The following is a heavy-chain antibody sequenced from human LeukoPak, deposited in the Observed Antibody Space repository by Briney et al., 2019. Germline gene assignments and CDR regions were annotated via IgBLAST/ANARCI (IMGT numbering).Heavy chain of an antibody. CDR2: IIPIFGTA. J-gene: IGHJ4*02. CDR1: GGTFSSYA. CDR3: ARLGYCSSTSCPGNY. V-gene: IGHV1-69*13. D-gene: IGHD2-2*01. Sequence: SVKVSCKASGGTFSSYAISWLRQAPGQGLEWMGGIIPIFGTANYAQKFQGRVTITADESTSTAYMELSSLRSEDTAVYYCARLGYCSSTSCPGNYWGQRTLVTVSS.